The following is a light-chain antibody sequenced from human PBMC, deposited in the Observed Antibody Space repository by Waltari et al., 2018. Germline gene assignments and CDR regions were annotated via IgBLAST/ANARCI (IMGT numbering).Light chain of an antibody. CDR2: DAS. CDR3: QHYGSSPPTWT. CDR1: QTVGSSY. Sequence: IVLTQSPGTLSLSPGERATLSCRASQTVGSSYLAWYQQKPGQAPRLLIYDASSRATGIPDRFSGSGSGTDVTLTINRLEAEDFAVYYCQHYGSSPPTWTLGQGTKVEIK. J-gene: IGKJ1*01. V-gene: IGKV3-20*01.